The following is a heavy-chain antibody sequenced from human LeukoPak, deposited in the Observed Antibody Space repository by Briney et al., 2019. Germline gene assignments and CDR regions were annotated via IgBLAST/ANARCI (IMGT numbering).Heavy chain of an antibody. CDR1: GYTFTNYG. CDR3: TRTRVGVAGPFDY. V-gene: IGHV1-18*01. D-gene: IGHD6-19*01. J-gene: IGHJ4*02. CDR2: IIYYNDNT. Sequence: ASVKVSCKASGYTFTNYGISWVRQAPGQGLEWMGWIIYYNDNTHYAQNFQGRVTMSTDTSTSTVHMELRSLRSDDTAVYFCTRTRVGVAGPFDYWGQGTLVTASS.